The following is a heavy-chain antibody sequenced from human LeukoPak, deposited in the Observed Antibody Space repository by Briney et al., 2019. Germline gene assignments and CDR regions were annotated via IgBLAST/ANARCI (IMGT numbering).Heavy chain of an antibody. CDR3: AFCSGGNYYGMDV. D-gene: IGHD2-15*01. CDR2: ISYDGSNK. V-gene: IGHV3-30*03. CDR1: GFTFSSYG. Sequence: GRSLRLSCAASGFTFSSYGMHWVRQAPGKGLEWGAVISYDGSNKYYADSVKGRFTISRDNSKNTLYLQMNSLRAEDTAVYYCAFCSGGNYYGMDVWGQGTTVTVSS. J-gene: IGHJ6*02.